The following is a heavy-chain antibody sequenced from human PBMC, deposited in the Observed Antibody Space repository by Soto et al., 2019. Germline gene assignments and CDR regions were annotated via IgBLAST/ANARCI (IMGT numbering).Heavy chain of an antibody. D-gene: IGHD6-13*01. V-gene: IGHV5-10-1*01. CDR2: IDPSDSYT. CDR1: GYSFTSYW. CDR3: ARSHPYSSSWYPYVYYYGMDV. J-gene: IGHJ6*02. Sequence: GESLKISCKGSGYSFTSYWISWVRQMPGKGLEWMGRIDPSDSYTNYSPSFQGHVTISADKSISTAYLQWSSLKASDTAMYYCARSHPYSSSWYPYVYYYGMDVWGQGTTVT.